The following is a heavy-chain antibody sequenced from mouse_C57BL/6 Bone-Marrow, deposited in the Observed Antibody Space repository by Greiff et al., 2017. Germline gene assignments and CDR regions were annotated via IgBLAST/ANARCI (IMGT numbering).Heavy chain of an antibody. D-gene: IGHD2-4*01. J-gene: IGHJ4*01. Sequence: DVKLVESGGGLVKPGGSLKLSCAASGFTFSSYAMSWVRQTPEKRLEWVATISDGGSYTYYPDNVKGRFTISSDNAKNNLYLQMSHLKSENTSMYYCARHYDYDVYAMDYWGQGTSVTVSS. V-gene: IGHV5-4*03. CDR1: GFTFSSYA. CDR3: ARHYDYDVYAMDY. CDR2: ISDGGSYT.